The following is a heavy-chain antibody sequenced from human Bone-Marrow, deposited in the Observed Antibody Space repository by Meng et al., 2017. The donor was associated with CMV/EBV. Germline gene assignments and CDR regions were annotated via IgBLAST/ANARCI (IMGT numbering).Heavy chain of an antibody. CDR2: ISSSSSYI. J-gene: IGHJ5*02. V-gene: IGHV3-21*01. D-gene: IGHD3-3*01. CDR1: GFTFSSYS. CDR3: ARDGGVVRFPNWFDP. Sequence: GESLKISCAASGFTFSSYSMNWVRQAPGKGLEWVSSISSSSSYIYYADSVKGRFTIPRDNAKNSLYLQMNSLRAEDTAVYYCARDGGVVRFPNWFDPWGQGTLVSVSS.